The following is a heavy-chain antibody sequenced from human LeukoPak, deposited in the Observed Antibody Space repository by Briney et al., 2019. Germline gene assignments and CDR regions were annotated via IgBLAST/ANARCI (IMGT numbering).Heavy chain of an antibody. CDR2: ISSSSSTI. CDR1: GFTFSRYS. CDR3: ARDGRYYCSDTSCYIFDY. Sequence: GGSLRLSCGASGFTFSRYSMNWVRQAPGKGLEWVSYISSSSSTIYYADSVKGRFTISGDNSKNTLYLQMNSLRADDTAVYYCARDGRYYCSDTSCYIFDYWGQGTLVTVSS. J-gene: IGHJ4*02. D-gene: IGHD2-2*01. V-gene: IGHV3-48*01.